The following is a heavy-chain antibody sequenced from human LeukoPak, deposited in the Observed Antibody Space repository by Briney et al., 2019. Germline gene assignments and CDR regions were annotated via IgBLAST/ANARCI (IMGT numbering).Heavy chain of an antibody. Sequence: GESLKISCKGSGYNTYWVAWVRQLPGKGLEWMGIIRPMNSDVRYSPSFQGQVTISADKSISTAYLQWSSLKASDTAMYYCARHDYGDNWFDPWGQGTLVTVSS. D-gene: IGHD4-17*01. CDR2: IRPMNSDV. CDR3: ARHDYGDNWFDP. J-gene: IGHJ5*02. V-gene: IGHV5-51*01. CDR1: GYNTYW.